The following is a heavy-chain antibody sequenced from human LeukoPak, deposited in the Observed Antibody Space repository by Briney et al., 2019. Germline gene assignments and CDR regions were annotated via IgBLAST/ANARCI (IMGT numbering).Heavy chain of an antibody. CDR1: GYIFTTYD. V-gene: IGHV1-69*13. CDR3: GRVSCGGNCYALIGTFDI. CDR2: ILPIFGTT. Sequence: ASVKVSCKASGYIFTTYDINWVRQATGQGLEWMGGILPIFGTTNYAQKFQARVTITADESTSTAYMEMSSLRSEDTAVYYCGRVSCGGNCYALIGTFDIWGQGTMVTVSS. J-gene: IGHJ3*02. D-gene: IGHD2-15*01.